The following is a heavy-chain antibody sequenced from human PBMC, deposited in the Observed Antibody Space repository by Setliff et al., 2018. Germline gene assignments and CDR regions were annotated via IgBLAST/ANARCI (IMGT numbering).Heavy chain of an antibody. V-gene: IGHV4-59*01. Sequence: ETLSLTCNVSGVSISSYYWSWIRQPPGKGLESIGYIQKSGGTNYNPAPKSRVTISVDTSTNQFSLKLRSVTAADTAVYYCARPHGGDYAFDIWGQGRMVTVSS. CDR2: IQKSGGT. J-gene: IGHJ3*02. CDR1: GVSISSYY. CDR3: ARPHGGDYAFDI. D-gene: IGHD3-16*01.